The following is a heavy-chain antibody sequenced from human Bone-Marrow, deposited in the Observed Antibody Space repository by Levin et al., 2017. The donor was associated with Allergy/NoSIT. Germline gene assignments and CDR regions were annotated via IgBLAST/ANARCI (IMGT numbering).Heavy chain of an antibody. D-gene: IGHD3-9*01. CDR1: GFTFSGYV. CDR2: ISYDGTNK. Sequence: GESLKISCVGSGFTFSGYVMHWVRQAPGKGLEWVAVISYDGTNKYYADSAKGRFTISRDNSKNTLYLQLNSLRADDTAVYYCARPGEGALTGLYCYMDVWGKGTTVTVSS. V-gene: IGHV3-30*03. J-gene: IGHJ6*03. CDR3: ARPGEGALTGLYCYMDV.